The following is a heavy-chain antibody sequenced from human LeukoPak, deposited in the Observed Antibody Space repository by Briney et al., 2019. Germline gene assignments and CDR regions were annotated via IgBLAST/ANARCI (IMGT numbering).Heavy chain of an antibody. CDR1: GGSISSSSYY. D-gene: IGHD3-10*01. CDR2: IYYSGST. CDR3: ARELHGYYYGSGSYYNKFDY. V-gene: IGHV4-39*07. J-gene: IGHJ4*02. Sequence: PSETLSLTCTVSGGSISSSSYYWGWIRQPPGKGLEWIGSIYYSGSTYYNPSLKSRVTISVDTSKNQFSLKLSSVTAADTAVYYCARELHGYYYGSGSYYNKFDYWGQGTLVTVSS.